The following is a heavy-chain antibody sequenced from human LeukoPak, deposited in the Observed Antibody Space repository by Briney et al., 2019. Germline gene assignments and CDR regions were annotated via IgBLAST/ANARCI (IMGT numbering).Heavy chain of an antibody. Sequence: GGSLRLSCAASGFTFNTHSMSWVRQAPGKGLEWVSSIDSSSSHIYYADPMKGGFTISRDNAKNSLFLQMNSLRAEDTAVYFCARDFRTQLDGYSPPYHFDYWGQGALVTVSS. V-gene: IGHV3-21*01. CDR1: GFTFNTHS. CDR2: IDSSSSHI. CDR3: ARDFRTQLDGYSPPYHFDY. J-gene: IGHJ4*02. D-gene: IGHD5-24*01.